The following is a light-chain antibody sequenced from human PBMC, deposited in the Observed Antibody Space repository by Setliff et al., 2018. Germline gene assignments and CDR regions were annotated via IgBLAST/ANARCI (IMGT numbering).Light chain of an antibody. V-gene: IGLV2-14*01. CDR2: EVT. Sequence: HSALTQPASVSGSPGQSITISCSGTIGDVGAYDFVSWYQHHPGKAPKLVICEVTNRPSGISNRFSGSKSGNSASLIISGLQAEDEADYYCSAYTSSSTDVFGTGTKVTVL. J-gene: IGLJ1*01. CDR1: IGDVGAYDF. CDR3: SAYTSSSTDV.